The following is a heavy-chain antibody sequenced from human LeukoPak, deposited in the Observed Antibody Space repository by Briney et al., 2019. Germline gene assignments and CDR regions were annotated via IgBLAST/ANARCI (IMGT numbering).Heavy chain of an antibody. J-gene: IGHJ3*02. D-gene: IGHD2-2*01. CDR3: ARQKCTSTSCLTKNAFDI. Sequence: SETLSLTRTVSGSISGYYWSWIRQPPGKGLEWIGYIYTIGTTNYNPPPESRVTISVDTSKNQCSLDLSSVTAADTAVYYCARQKCTSTSCLTKNAFDIWGQGTMVTVSS. CDR1: GSISGYY. V-gene: IGHV4-4*09. CDR2: IYTIGTT.